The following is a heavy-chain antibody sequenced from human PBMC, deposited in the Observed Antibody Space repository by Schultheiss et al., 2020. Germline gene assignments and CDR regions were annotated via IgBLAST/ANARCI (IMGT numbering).Heavy chain of an antibody. V-gene: IGHV4-38-2*01. J-gene: IGHJ4*02. CDR3: ARGWGYVDY. Sequence: SQTLSLTCAVSGYSISSGYYWGWIRQPPGKGLEWIGSIYHSGSTYYNPSLKSRVTISVDTSKNQFSLKLSSVTAADTAVYYCARGWGYVDYWGQGALVTVSS. CDR2: IYHSGST. D-gene: IGHD1-26*01. CDR1: GYSISSGYY.